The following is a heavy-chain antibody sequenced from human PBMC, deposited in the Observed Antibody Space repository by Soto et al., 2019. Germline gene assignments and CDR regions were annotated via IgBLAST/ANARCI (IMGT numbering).Heavy chain of an antibody. D-gene: IGHD6-6*01. CDR3: ARDSSSPYYYYYMDV. Sequence: GGSLRLSCAAAGFPFSSYSMNWVRPAPGKGLEWVSYISSSSSTIYYADSVKGRFTISRDNAKNSLYLQMNSLRAEDTAVYYCARDSSSPYYYYYMDVWGKGTTVTVSS. J-gene: IGHJ6*03. V-gene: IGHV3-48*01. CDR2: ISSSSSTI. CDR1: GFPFSSYS.